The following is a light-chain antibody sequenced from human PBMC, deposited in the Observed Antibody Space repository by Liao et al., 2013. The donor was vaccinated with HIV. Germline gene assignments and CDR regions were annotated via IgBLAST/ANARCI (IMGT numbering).Light chain of an antibody. Sequence: SYELTQPPSVSVSPGQTATITCYGIYLGDKHVCWYQQRPGQSPVLLICQDNIRPSGIPERFSGSNSGNTATLTISGTQPVDEAEYFCQAWDSSAEVVFGGGTTLTV. CDR1: YLGDKH. CDR3: QAWDSSAEVV. CDR2: QDN. J-gene: IGLJ2*01. V-gene: IGLV3-1*01.